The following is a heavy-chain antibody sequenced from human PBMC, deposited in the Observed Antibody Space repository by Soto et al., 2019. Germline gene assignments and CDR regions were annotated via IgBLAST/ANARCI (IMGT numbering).Heavy chain of an antibody. CDR1: GFTVSYFG. Sequence: QVQLVESGGGVVQPGRSLRLSCAASGFTVSYFGLHWVRQAPGKGLEWVAFISSDGGKAYHADSMKGRFTISRDNSKNTLDLQMNSLKPEDTAVYYCARDWAWNYDYWGQGTLVTVSS. V-gene: IGHV3-30-3*01. CDR3: ARDWAWNYDY. CDR2: ISSDGGKA. D-gene: IGHD1-7*01. J-gene: IGHJ4*02.